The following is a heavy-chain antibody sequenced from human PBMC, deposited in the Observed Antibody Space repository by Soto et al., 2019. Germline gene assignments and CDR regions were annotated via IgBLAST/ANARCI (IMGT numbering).Heavy chain of an antibody. CDR2: IDGAGRST. V-gene: IGHV3-74*01. Sequence: EVQLVESGGGLVQPGGSLRLSCAASGFTFSSYWMHWVRQPPGKGLVWVSRIDGAGRSTNYADSVKGRFTISRDNAKNTLYLQLNSLRAEDTAVYYCARVGSTSWYWGQGTLVTVSS. CDR1: GFTFSSYW. D-gene: IGHD6-6*01. J-gene: IGHJ4*02. CDR3: ARVGSTSWY.